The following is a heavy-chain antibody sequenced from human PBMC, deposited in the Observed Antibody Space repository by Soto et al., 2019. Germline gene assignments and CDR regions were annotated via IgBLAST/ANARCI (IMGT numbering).Heavy chain of an antibody. J-gene: IGHJ3*02. D-gene: IGHD1-1*01. CDR1: GFALCGCA. Sequence: AXRLSFPASGFALCGCALGWFRQAPGQGLEWVGFTRSKGYGGTTEFAASMRGRFTISRDDSRSIAYLQIHSLKASDTAMYYCARGWKVAGDAFDIWGQGTMVTVSS. CDR3: ARGWKVAGDAFDI. V-gene: IGHV3-49*03. CDR2: TRSKGYGGTT.